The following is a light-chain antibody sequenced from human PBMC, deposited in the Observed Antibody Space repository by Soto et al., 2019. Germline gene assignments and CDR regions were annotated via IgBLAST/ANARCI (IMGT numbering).Light chain of an antibody. CDR1: QRVISRY. J-gene: IGKJ1*01. Sequence: ELVLTQSPCTLALSAGARATLSCRASQRVISRYLAWYQKKPGQPPRLLIYGASNRATGIPDRFGGSGSETDFTLTISSLDPDDFAVYHCQYYGDSPRTFGQGTKVDIK. CDR2: GAS. CDR3: QYYGDSPRT. V-gene: IGKV3-20*01.